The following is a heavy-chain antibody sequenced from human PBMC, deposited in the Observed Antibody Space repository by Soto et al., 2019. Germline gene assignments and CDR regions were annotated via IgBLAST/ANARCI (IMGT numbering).Heavy chain of an antibody. CDR2: IIPMFGIT. CDR1: GCTFNRYS. J-gene: IGHJ4*02. CDR3: ATFYEVDCTTTTCYGDFDY. D-gene: IGHD2-2*01. V-gene: IGHV1-69*02. Sequence: QVHLVQAGAEVKKPGSSVKVSCRASGCTFNRYSISWVRQAPGQGLEWIGMIIPMFGITNYAQKFQGRVMITADKSANTAYMEVSGLRSEDTAMYYCATFYEVDCTTTTCYGDFDYWGQGTLVTVSS.